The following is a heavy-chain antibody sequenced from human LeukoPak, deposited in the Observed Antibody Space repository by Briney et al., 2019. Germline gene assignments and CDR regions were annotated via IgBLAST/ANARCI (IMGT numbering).Heavy chain of an antibody. Sequence: GGSLRLSCAASGFTVSSNYMNWVRQAPGKGLEWVSAISGSGGSTFYADSVKGRFTIFRDNYKDALYLQMNSLRAEDTAVYYCAKNLRQIAAIEYWGRGTLVTVSS. D-gene: IGHD2/OR15-2a*01. V-gene: IGHV3-23*01. CDR1: GFTVSSNY. CDR2: ISGSGGST. J-gene: IGHJ4*02. CDR3: AKNLRQIAAIEY.